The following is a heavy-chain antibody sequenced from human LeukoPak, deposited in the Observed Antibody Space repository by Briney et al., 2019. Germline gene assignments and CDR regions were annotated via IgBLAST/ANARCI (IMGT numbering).Heavy chain of an antibody. CDR2: IIPIFGTA. J-gene: IGHJ5*02. CDR1: RGTFSSYA. CDR3: ERVESSGDWFDP. D-gene: IGHD6-25*01. Sequence: SVKDSCKDSRGTFSSYAIRWGCHGPRQGVWWMGGIIPIFGTANYAQKCQGRVTITTDESTSTAYMELSSLRSEDTAVYYCERVESSGDWFDPWGQGTLVTVSS. V-gene: IGHV1-69*05.